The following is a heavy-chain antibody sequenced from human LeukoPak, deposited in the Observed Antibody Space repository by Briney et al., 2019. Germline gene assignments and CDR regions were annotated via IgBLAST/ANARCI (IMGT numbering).Heavy chain of an antibody. CDR3: ARLSSSWYEDFDY. V-gene: IGHV1-46*01. CDR2: INPSGGST. CDR1: GYTFTSYY. Sequence: ASVKVSCKASGYTFTSYYMHWVRQAPGQGLEWMGIINPSGGSTSYAQKFQGRVAMTRDMSTSTVYMELSSLRSEDTAVYYCARLSSSWYEDFDYWGQGTLVTVSS. D-gene: IGHD6-13*01. J-gene: IGHJ4*02.